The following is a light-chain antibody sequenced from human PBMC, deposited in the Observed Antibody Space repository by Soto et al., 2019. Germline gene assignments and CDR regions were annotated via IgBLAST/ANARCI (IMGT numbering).Light chain of an antibody. V-gene: IGKV1-5*03. J-gene: IGKJ1*01. Sequence: IWMTQSPSTLSASVGDTVTITCRASQNINIWVAWYQQKPGKAPKLLICKASALESGVPARFSGSGSGTEFTLTISGLQPDDFATYYCQQYRSYWSFGQGTKVDIK. CDR2: KAS. CDR3: QQYRSYWS. CDR1: QNINIW.